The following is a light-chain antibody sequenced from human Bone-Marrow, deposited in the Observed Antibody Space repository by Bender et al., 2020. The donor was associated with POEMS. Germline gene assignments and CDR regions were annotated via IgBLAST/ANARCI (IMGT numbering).Light chain of an antibody. CDR1: ALPSKY. CDR3: YSTDSSGDYGV. Sequence: SYELTQPPSVSVSPGQTARITCSGDALPSKYAYWYQQKSGQAPVLVIYEDNKRPSGIPERYSGSSSGTMATLTISGAQVEDEADYYCYSTDSSGDYGVFGIGTKVTVL. CDR2: EDN. J-gene: IGLJ1*01. V-gene: IGLV3-10*01.